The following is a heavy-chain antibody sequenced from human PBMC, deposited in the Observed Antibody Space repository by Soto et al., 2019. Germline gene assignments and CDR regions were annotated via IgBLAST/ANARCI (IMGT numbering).Heavy chain of an antibody. CDR1: GYTFTSYD. J-gene: IGHJ6*02. V-gene: IGHV1-8*01. D-gene: IGHD3-3*01. CDR3: ARANDFWSPRYYYGMDV. CDR2: MNPNSGNT. Sequence: ASGKVSCKASGYTFTSYDINWVRQATGQGLEWMGWMNPNSGNTGYAQKFQGRVTMTRNTSISTAYMELSSLRSEDTAVYYCARANDFWSPRYYYGMDVWGQGTTVTVSS.